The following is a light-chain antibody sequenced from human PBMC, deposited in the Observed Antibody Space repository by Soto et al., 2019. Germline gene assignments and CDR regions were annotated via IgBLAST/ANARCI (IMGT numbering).Light chain of an antibody. CDR1: SNDVGGYNY. CDR3: SSYTSPITLVV. J-gene: IGLJ2*01. V-gene: IGLV2-14*01. CDR2: EVS. Sequence: QSALTQPASVSGSPGQSITISCTGTSNDVGGYNYVSWYQQHPGKAPKLMIYEVSNRPSGVSNRFSGSKSGNTASLTISGLQAEDEANYYCSSYTSPITLVVFGGGTKLTVL.